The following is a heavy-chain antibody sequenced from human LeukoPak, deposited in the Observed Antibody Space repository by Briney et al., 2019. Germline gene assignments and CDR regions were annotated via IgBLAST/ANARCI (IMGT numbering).Heavy chain of an antibody. V-gene: IGHV1-69*05. CDR2: IIPIFGTA. CDR3: ARARRGYCSSTSCYDWFDP. Sequence: SVKVSCKASGGTFSSYAISWVRQAPGQGLEWMGGIIPIFGTANYAQKFQGRVTITTDESTSKAYMELSSLRSEDTAVYYCARARRGYCSSTSCYDWFDPWGQGTLVTVSS. CDR1: GGTFSSYA. J-gene: IGHJ5*02. D-gene: IGHD2-2*01.